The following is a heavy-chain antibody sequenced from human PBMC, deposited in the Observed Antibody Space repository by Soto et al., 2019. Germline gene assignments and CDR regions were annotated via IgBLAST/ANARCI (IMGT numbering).Heavy chain of an antibody. D-gene: IGHD3-22*01. Sequence: QVQLQESGPGLVKPSQTLSLTCTVSGGSISSDGYYWSWIRQHPGKGLEWIGYIYYSGSTYYNPSLNSRVTLSVDTSKNQFSLKLSSVTAADTAVYYCARGTGDSSGYSPPEYFQHWGQGTLVTVSS. V-gene: IGHV4-31*03. J-gene: IGHJ1*01. CDR2: IYYSGST. CDR3: ARGTGDSSGYSPPEYFQH. CDR1: GGSISSDGYY.